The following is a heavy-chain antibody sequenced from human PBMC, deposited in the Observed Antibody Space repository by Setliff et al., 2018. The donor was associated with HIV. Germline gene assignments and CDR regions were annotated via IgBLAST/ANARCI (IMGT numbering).Heavy chain of an antibody. J-gene: IGHJ3*02. CDR3: ARDQTGVAAAAFGGGSAWSDEGFDI. CDR1: GGTLSNYV. Sequence: ASVKVSCKTSGGTLSNYVITWVRQAPGQGLEWMGMIIPMYNIPAYAQKFQGRVTFTADESTSTAYMELSSLSSEDTAVYYCARDQTGVAAAAFGGGSAWSDEGFDIWGQVTMVTV. D-gene: IGHD6-13*01. V-gene: IGHV1-69*13. CDR2: IIPMYNIP.